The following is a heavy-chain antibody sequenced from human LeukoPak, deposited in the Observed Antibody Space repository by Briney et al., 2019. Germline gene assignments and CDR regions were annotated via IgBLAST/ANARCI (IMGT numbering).Heavy chain of an antibody. CDR2: IYYSWGT. D-gene: IGHD3-10*01. J-gene: IGHJ4*02. CDR3: ARDRKDYGSGSSRFDY. V-gene: IGHV4-30-4*01. CDR1: AGSISSGDYY. Sequence: SQTLPLTCTVSAGSISSGDYYWWWLRQPPGERVEWVGYIYYSWGTCHNPSFKGRVTISVDTSKNQFSLKLSSLTASDTAVYYCARDRKDYGSGSSRFDYWGQGTLGTVSS.